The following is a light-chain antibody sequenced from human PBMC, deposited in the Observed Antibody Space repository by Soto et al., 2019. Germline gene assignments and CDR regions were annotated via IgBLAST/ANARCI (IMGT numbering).Light chain of an antibody. CDR2: GAF. J-gene: IGKJ1*01. Sequence: EIVMTQSPVTLSVSLGERATLSCRASQSINSNLAWYQQKPGQAPSLLIYGAFTRATGIPARFSGTGSGTEFTLTITSLQSEDLALYYCQQHNDWPLTFGQGTKVEIK. CDR1: QSINSN. V-gene: IGKV3-15*01. CDR3: QQHNDWPLT.